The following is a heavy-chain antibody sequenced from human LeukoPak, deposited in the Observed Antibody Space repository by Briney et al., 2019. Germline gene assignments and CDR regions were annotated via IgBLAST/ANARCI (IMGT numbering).Heavy chain of an antibody. Sequence: GGSLRLSCAASGFTFSSYSMNWVRQAPGKGLEWVSYISSSSSTTYYADSVKGRFTISRDNAKNSLYLQMNSLRAEDTAVYYCARDSRYYYDSSGYPHRYVDYWGQGTLVTVSS. CDR2: ISSSSSTT. D-gene: IGHD3-22*01. CDR3: ARDSRYYYDSSGYPHRYVDY. CDR1: GFTFSSYS. V-gene: IGHV3-48*01. J-gene: IGHJ4*02.